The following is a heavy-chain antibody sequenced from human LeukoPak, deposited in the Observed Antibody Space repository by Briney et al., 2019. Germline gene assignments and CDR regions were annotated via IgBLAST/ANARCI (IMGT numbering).Heavy chain of an antibody. V-gene: IGHV3-30*02. Sequence: PGGSLRLSCAASGFTFSSYGMHWVRQAPSKGLEWVAFIRYYGSNKYYADSVKGRFTIYRDNSKNTLYLQMNSLRAEDTAVYYCAKVLVRGGDWFDPWGQGTLVTVSS. CDR2: IRYYGSNK. CDR3: AKVLVRGGDWFDP. J-gene: IGHJ5*02. D-gene: IGHD3-3*01. CDR1: GFTFSSYG.